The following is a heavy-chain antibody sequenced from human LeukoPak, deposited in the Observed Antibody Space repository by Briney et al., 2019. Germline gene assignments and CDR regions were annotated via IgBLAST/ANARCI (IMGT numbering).Heavy chain of an antibody. Sequence: PGGSLRLSCAASGFTVSSNYMSWVHQAPGKGLEWVSVIYSGGSTYYADSVKGRFTISRDDSKNTLYLQMDSLRAEDTAVYYCAREKWYYFDYWGQGTLVTVSS. V-gene: IGHV3-66*02. CDR1: GFTVSSNY. CDR2: IYSGGST. CDR3: AREKWYYFDY. D-gene: IGHD2-8*01. J-gene: IGHJ4*02.